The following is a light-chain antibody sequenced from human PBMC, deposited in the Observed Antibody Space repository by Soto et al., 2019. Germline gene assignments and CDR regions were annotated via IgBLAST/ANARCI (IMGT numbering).Light chain of an antibody. Sequence: QSVLTQPPSVPGAPGQTVTISCTGSGSNIGAGYGVQWYQQLPGTAPRLLIYGSDDRPSGVPDRFSASVSGNSASLAITGLQAEDEADYYCSSYTSSSTLFGTGTKLTVL. J-gene: IGLJ1*01. CDR2: GSD. V-gene: IGLV1-40*01. CDR3: SSYTSSSTL. CDR1: GSNIGAGYG.